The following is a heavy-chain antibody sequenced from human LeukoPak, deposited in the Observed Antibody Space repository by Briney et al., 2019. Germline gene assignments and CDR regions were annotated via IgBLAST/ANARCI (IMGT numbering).Heavy chain of an antibody. Sequence: GGSLRPACAASAFTFDDYGMSSVRQAPGKWREWDSGINWNGGSTGYADSGKGRSTISRDNAKNSLYLQMNSLRAEDTALYCCARAGYYDSSGYTNFDYWGQGTMVTVSS. J-gene: IGHJ4*02. CDR1: AFTFDDYG. V-gene: IGHV3-20*04. CDR3: ARAGYYDSSGYTNFDY. CDR2: INWNGGST. D-gene: IGHD3-22*01.